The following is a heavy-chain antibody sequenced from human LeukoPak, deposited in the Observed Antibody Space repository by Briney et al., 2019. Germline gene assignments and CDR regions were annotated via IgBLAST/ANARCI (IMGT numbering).Heavy chain of an antibody. J-gene: IGHJ4*02. CDR2: INPNSGGT. CDR1: GYTFTGYY. V-gene: IGHV1-2*02. D-gene: IGHD3-3*01. CDR3: AREGFYDFWSGSDY. Sequence: ASVKVSCKASGYTFTGYYMHWVRQAPGQGLEWMGWINPNSGGTNYAQKFQGRVTMTRDTSISTAYMELSRLRSDDTAVYYCAREGFYDFWSGSDYWGQGTLVTVSS.